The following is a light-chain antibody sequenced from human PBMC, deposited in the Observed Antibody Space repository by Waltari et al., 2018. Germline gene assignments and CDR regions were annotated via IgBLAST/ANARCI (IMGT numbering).Light chain of an antibody. CDR2: EVS. Sequence: QSALTQPASVSGSPGQSITIHCTGTSSDVGGYNLVPWYQQNPGKAPKLMIYEVSKRPSGVSNRFSGSKSGNTASLTISGLQAEDEADYYCCSYAGSSTHVVFGGGTKLTVL. J-gene: IGLJ2*01. CDR1: SSDVGGYNL. V-gene: IGLV2-23*02. CDR3: CSYAGSSTHVV.